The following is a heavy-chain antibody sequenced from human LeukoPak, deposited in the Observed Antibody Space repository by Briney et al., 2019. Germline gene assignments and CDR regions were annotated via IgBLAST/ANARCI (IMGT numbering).Heavy chain of an antibody. CDR3: ARLTVRRIDY. V-gene: IGHV4-39*01. CDR1: GGSISISTYY. Sequence: SETLSLTCTVSGGSISISTYYWGWIRQPPGKGLEWIGNIYDSGSTYYNPSLKSRVTISVDTSKNQFSLKLNSVTAADTAVYYCARLTVRRIDYWGQGTLVTVSS. CDR2: IYDSGST. J-gene: IGHJ4*02.